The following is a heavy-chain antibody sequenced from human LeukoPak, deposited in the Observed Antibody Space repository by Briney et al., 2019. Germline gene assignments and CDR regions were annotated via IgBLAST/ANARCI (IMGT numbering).Heavy chain of an antibody. V-gene: IGHV3-11*01. CDR1: GFSFSDYY. CDR3: ARDRDCGTTTCSVDY. CDR2: ITNSGSTI. D-gene: IGHD2-2*01. Sequence: GGSLRLSCAASGFSFSDYYMSWVRQAPGKGLEWISYITNSGSTIYYAESVKGRFTISRDDAKNSLYLQMNNLIAEDTAVYYCARDRDCGTTTCSVDYWGQGTLVTVSS. J-gene: IGHJ4*02.